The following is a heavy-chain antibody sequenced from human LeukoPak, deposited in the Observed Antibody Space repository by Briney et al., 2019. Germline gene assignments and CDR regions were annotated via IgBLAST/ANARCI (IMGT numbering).Heavy chain of an antibody. CDR1: GFTFGSYG. D-gene: IGHD2-21*02. CDR2: IRSDGSNK. CDR3: AKGVKQIVVETAQHYLDY. J-gene: IGHJ4*02. V-gene: IGHV3-30*02. Sequence: GGSLRLSCAASGFTFGSYGMHWVRQAPGKGLEWVTFIRSDGSNKYYADSVKGRFTISRDNSKNTLYLQMNTLIADDTAVYYCAKGVKQIVVETAQHYLDYWGQGTLVTVSS.